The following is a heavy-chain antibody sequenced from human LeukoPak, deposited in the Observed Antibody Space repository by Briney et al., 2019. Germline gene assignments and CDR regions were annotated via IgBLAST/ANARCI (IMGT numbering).Heavy chain of an antibody. CDR2: INHSGST. V-gene: IGHV4-34*01. J-gene: IGHJ4*02. CDR1: GGSFSGYY. Sequence: SETLSLTCAVYGGSFSGYYWSWIRQPPGKGLEWIGEINHSGSTNYNPSLKSRDTISVDTSKNQFSLKLSSVTAADTAVYYCASQGLRTFDYWGQGTLVTVSS. CDR3: ASQGLRTFDY.